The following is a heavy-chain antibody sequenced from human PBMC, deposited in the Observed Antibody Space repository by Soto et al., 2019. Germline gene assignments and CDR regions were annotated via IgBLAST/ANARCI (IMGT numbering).Heavy chain of an antibody. D-gene: IGHD1-26*01. Sequence: QVQLQESGPGLVKPSETLSLTCTVSGGSISSYYWSWIRQPPGKGLEWIGYIYYSGSTNYNPSLPSRFTISVDTSKHQFSLKLSSVTAADTAVYYCARDGIPGLSWFDPWGQGTLVTVSS. J-gene: IGHJ5*02. CDR3: ARDGIPGLSWFDP. CDR2: IYYSGST. CDR1: GGSISSYY. V-gene: IGHV4-59*01.